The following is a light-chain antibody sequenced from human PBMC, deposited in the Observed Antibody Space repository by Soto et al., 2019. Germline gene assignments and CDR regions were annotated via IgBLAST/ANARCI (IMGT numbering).Light chain of an antibody. CDR1: QSVLYSSNNKNY. CDR2: WAS. Sequence: DIVMTQSPDSLAVSLGERATINCNSSQSVLYSSNNKNYLAWYQQRPGQPPKLLIYWASTRESGVPDRFSGSVSGTDFTLTITSLQAEDVAVYYCQQYESTPPTFGQGTKLEIK. J-gene: IGKJ2*01. V-gene: IGKV4-1*01. CDR3: QQYESTPPT.